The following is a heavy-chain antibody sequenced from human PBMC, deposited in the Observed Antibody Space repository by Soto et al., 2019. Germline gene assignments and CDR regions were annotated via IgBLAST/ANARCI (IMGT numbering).Heavy chain of an antibody. CDR2: IKTNTEGGTT. V-gene: IGHV3-15*07. D-gene: IGHD2-15*01. CDR1: GLTISNAW. Sequence: EVQLVESGGGFIYPGGSLRLSCAVSGLTISNAWMNWVRQAPGKGLEWVGRIKTNTEGGTTDYAAAVKGRFTVSRDDSKNTLYLQMNSLRTEDTAVYYCTTGSVEGVWGQGTTVTVSS. CDR3: TTGSVEGV. J-gene: IGHJ6*02.